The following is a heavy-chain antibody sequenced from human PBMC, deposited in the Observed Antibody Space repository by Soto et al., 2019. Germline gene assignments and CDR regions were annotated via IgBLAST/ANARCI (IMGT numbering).Heavy chain of an antibody. V-gene: IGHV1-18*01. CDR1: GYTFSNSG. CDR3: ASEAIAAAAVYGMDV. Sequence: ASVKVSCKASGYTFSNSGISWVRQAPGQGLEWLGWINSDNGNTNYAQHLQGRVTLTTDTSTSTAYMDLRSLRSEDTAVYYCASEAIAAAAVYGMDVWGQGTTVTVSS. CDR2: INSDNGNT. D-gene: IGHD6-13*01. J-gene: IGHJ6*02.